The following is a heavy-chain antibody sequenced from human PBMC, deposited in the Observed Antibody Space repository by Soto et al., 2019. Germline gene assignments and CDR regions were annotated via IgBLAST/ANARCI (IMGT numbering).Heavy chain of an antibody. D-gene: IGHD2-15*01. V-gene: IGHV1-69*13. CDR3: ARDLTILLGNWFDP. CDR2: IIPIFGTA. J-gene: IGHJ5*02. CDR1: GGTFSSYA. Sequence: VASVKVSCKASGGTFSSYAISWVRQAPGQGLEWMGGIIPIFGTANYAQKFQGRVTITADESTSTAYMELSSLRSEDTAVYYCARDLTILLGNWFDPWGQGTLVTVSS.